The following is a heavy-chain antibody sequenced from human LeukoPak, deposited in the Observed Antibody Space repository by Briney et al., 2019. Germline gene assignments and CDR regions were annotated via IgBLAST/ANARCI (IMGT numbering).Heavy chain of an antibody. CDR3: AKRLGYYDSSEGYFDQ. Sequence: GGSLRLSCAASGFTFSSFGMHWVRQAPGKGLEWVAVISYDGSFKNYVDSVKGRFTISRDISKNTLYLQMNSLRAEDTAVYYCAKRLGYYDSSEGYFDQWGQGTLVTVSS. CDR2: ISYDGSFK. D-gene: IGHD3-22*01. CDR1: GFTFSSFG. V-gene: IGHV3-30*18. J-gene: IGHJ4*02.